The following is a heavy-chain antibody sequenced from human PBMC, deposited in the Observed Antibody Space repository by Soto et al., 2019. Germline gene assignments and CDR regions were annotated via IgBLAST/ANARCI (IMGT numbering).Heavy chain of an antibody. CDR1: GFTLSRFS. CDR3: ARAPSGYAFDI. Sequence: NPGGSLRLSWAASGFTLSRFSMDWVRQAPGKGLEWVSSISSSSSYIYYADSVKGRFTISRDNAKNSLYLQMNSLRAEDTAVYYCARAPSGYAFDIWGQGTMVTVSS. D-gene: IGHD1-26*01. CDR2: ISSSSSYI. V-gene: IGHV3-21*01. J-gene: IGHJ3*02.